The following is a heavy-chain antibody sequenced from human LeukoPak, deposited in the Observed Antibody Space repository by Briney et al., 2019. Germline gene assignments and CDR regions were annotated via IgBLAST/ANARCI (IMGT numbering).Heavy chain of an antibody. CDR1: GFTFNNYA. J-gene: IGHJ6*03. Sequence: LPGGSLRLSCAASGFTFNNYAMSWVRQSPGKGLEWVSAISGSGGSTYYADSVKGRFTISRDNSKNTLYLQMNSLRAEDTAVYYCAKAGIAARYGHYMDVWGKGTTVTVSS. V-gene: IGHV3-23*01. D-gene: IGHD6-6*01. CDR2: ISGSGGST. CDR3: AKAGIAARYGHYMDV.